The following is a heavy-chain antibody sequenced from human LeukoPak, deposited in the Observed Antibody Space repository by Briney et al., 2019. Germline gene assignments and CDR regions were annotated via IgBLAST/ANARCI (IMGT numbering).Heavy chain of an antibody. Sequence: GGSLRLSCAASGFTFSSYAMHWVRQAPGKGLEWVAVISYDGSNKYYADSVKGRFTISRDNSKNTLYLQMNSLRAEDTAVYYWPRASSIWLQRSNLDYGGQGTLVTVSS. D-gene: IGHD5-12*01. CDR3: PRASSIWLQRSNLDY. CDR1: GFTFSSYA. J-gene: IGHJ4*02. CDR2: ISYDGSNK. V-gene: IGHV3-30-3*01.